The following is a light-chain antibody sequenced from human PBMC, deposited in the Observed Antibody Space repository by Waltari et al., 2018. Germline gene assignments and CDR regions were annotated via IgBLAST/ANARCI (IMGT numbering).Light chain of an antibody. CDR1: HTISNY. Sequence: DIQMTQSPSSLSASVGDRVIITCRASHTISNYLNWYQQKPGKAPQVLISAASTLQSGVPSWCSCSRSGTDLTLIITSLQSEDCATYCCQQVYSVPYTFGQGTKLEI. V-gene: IGKV1-39*01. CDR2: AAS. CDR3: QQVYSVPYT. J-gene: IGKJ2*01.